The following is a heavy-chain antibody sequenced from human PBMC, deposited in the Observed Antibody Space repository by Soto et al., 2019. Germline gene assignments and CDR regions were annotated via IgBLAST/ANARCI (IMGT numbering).Heavy chain of an antibody. D-gene: IGHD1-26*01. CDR3: TTDSRTTLPEIRFDY. CDR2: VKSKADGGSG. Sequence: GGSLRLSCAASGFPFNNAWINWVRQVPGKGLDWVGRVKSKADGGSGDYAAPVKGRFVVSRDDSKDIVYLQMNSLKIEDTGVYYCTTDSRTTLPEIRFDYWGHGTQVTVSS. CDR1: GFPFNNAW. J-gene: IGHJ4*01. V-gene: IGHV3-15*07.